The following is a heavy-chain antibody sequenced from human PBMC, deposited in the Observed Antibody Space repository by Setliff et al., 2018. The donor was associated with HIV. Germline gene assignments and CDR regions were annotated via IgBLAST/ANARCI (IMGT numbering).Heavy chain of an antibody. V-gene: IGHV3-23*01. CDR3: AKVPLFVVVPAALGGMDV. CDR1: GFTFTSYA. J-gene: IGHJ6*02. CDR2: ISGSGGGT. D-gene: IGHD2-2*01. Sequence: GGSLRLSCAASGFTFTSYAMNWVRQAPGKGLEWVSGISGSGGGTYYADSVKGRFTISRDNSQNALYLQMDSLRAEDTAVYYCAKVPLFVVVPAALGGMDVWGQGTTVTVSS.